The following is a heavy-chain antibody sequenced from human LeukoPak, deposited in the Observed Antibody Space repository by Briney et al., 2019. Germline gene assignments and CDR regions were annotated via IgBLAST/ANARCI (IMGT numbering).Heavy chain of an antibody. D-gene: IGHD2-15*01. CDR3: ARSPQGYCSGGSCYKPTEYFQH. J-gene: IGHJ1*01. Sequence: ASVKVSCKASGYTFTSYGISWVRQAPGQGLEWTGWISAYNGNTNYAQKLQGRVTMTTDTSTSTAYMELRSLRSDDTAVYYCARSPQGYCSGGSCYKPTEYFQHWGQGTLVTVSS. CDR2: ISAYNGNT. CDR1: GYTFTSYG. V-gene: IGHV1-18*01.